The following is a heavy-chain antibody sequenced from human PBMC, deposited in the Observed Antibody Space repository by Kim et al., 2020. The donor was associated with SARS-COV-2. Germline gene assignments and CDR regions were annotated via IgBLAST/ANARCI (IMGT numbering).Heavy chain of an antibody. CDR2: IKSKTDGGTT. D-gene: IGHD1-1*01. Sequence: GGSLRLSCAASGFIFSHAWMSWVRQAPGKGLEWVGRIKSKTDGGTTDYAAPVKGRFTISRDDSKNTLYLQINSLKTEDTAVYYCTTVRKNWNGGLDYWGQGTLVTVSS. CDR1: GFIFSHAW. J-gene: IGHJ4*02. V-gene: IGHV3-15*01. CDR3: TTVRKNWNGGLDY.